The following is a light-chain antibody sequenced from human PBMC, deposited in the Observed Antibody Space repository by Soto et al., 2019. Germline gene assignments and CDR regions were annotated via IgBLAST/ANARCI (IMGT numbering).Light chain of an antibody. CDR1: PSVSSY. CDR3: QQRSNWQLT. J-gene: IGKJ1*01. CDR2: DAS. Sequence: DIVLTQSPATLSLSPGERATLSCRASPSVSSYLAWYQQKPGQAPRLLIYDASNRATGIPARFSGSVSGTDFTLTIRSLEPEDFAVYYCQQRSNWQLTFGQGTKVEIK. V-gene: IGKV3-11*01.